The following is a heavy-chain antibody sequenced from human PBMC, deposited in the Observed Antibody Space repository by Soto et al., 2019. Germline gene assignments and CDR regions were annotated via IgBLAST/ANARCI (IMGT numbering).Heavy chain of an antibody. CDR3: AKDSGLNGDFDWLLSY. CDR1: GFTFSSYG. D-gene: IGHD3-9*01. J-gene: IGHJ4*02. Sequence: GGSLRLSCAASGFTFSSYGMHWVRQAPGKGLEWVAVISYDGSNKYYADSVKGRFTISRDNSKNTLYLQMNSLRAEDTAVYYCAKDSGLNGDFDWLLSYWGQGTLVTVSS. CDR2: ISYDGSNK. V-gene: IGHV3-30*18.